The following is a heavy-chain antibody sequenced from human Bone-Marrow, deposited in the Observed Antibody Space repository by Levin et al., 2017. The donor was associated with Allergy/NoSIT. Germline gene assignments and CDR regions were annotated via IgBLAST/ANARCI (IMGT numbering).Heavy chain of an antibody. J-gene: IGHJ5*01. CDR1: GGIFHSSA. V-gene: IGHV1-69*13. Sequence: SVKVSCKASGGIFHSSAINWMRQAPGQGLEWLGSIIPIFNSVNYPQRFQGRITITADDSTTTASMELSSLTFEDTTVYYCAKGRATGMEDDWFDSWGQGTLVTVSS. CDR2: IIPIFNSV. D-gene: IGHD4-17*01. CDR3: AKGRATGMEDDWFDS.